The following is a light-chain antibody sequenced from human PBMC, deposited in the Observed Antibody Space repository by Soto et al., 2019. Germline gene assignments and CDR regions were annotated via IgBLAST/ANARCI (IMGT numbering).Light chain of an antibody. CDR1: QSVSNNY. V-gene: IGKV3-20*01. CDR3: QQYAASPRT. J-gene: IGKJ1*01. Sequence: EGVLTQSPGTLSLSPRERATLSCRASQSVSNNYLAWYQHKPGQAPRLLIYGASNRAPGIQDRFSGRGSGPDFTPAIRRLEPEDLAVYYCQQYAASPRTFGQGTLVEVK. CDR2: GAS.